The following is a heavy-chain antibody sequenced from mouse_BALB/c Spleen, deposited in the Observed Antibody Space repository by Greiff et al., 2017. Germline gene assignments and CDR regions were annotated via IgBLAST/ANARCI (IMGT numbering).Heavy chain of an antibody. J-gene: IGHJ2*01. Sequence: VQRVESGAELARPGASVKMSCKASGYTFTSYTMHWVKQRPGQGLEWIGYINPSSGYTNYNQKFKDKATLTADKSSSTAYMQLSSLTSEDSAVYYCARRLYYGYDYWGQGTTLTVSA. V-gene: IGHV1-4*01. CDR1: GYTFTSYT. D-gene: IGHD1-2*01. CDR2: INPSSGYT. CDR3: ARRLYYGYDY.